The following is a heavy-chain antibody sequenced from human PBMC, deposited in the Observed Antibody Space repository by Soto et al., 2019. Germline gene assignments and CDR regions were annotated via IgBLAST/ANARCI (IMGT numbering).Heavy chain of an antibody. CDR2: IWYDGSNK. CDR3: ARDRAVAGHLDY. V-gene: IGHV3-33*01. D-gene: IGHD6-19*01. J-gene: IGHJ4*02. Sequence: QVQLVESGGGVVQPGRSLRLSCAASGFTFSSYGMRWVRQAPGKGLEWVAVIWYDGSNKYYADSVKGRFTISRDNSKNTLYLQMNSLRAEDTAVYYCARDRAVAGHLDYWGQGTLVTVSS. CDR1: GFTFSSYG.